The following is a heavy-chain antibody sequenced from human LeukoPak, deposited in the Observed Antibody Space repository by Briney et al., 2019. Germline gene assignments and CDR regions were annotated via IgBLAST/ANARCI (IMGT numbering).Heavy chain of an antibody. CDR1: GGSFSGYY. J-gene: IGHJ5*02. V-gene: IGHV4-34*01. CDR2: INHSGST. D-gene: IGHD6-25*01. CDR3: AILSAEGWFDP. Sequence: PSETLSLTCAVYGGSFSGYYWSWIRQPPGKGLEWIGEINHSGSTNYNPSLKSRVTISVDTSKNQFSLKLSSVTAADTAVYYCAILSAEGWFDPWGQGTLVTVSS.